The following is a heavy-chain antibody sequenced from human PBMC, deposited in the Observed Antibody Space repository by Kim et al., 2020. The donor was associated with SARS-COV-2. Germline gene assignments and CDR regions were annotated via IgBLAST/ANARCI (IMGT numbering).Heavy chain of an antibody. Sequence: GGSLRLSCVASGFTFSSYEMNWVRQAPGKGLEWVSYITSSSCTIYSADSVKGRFTISRDNAKNSLYLQMNSLSAVDTAVYYCAREYREVDLDYWGQGTLVTVSS. D-gene: IGHD1-26*01. V-gene: IGHV3-48*03. CDR2: ITSSSCTI. J-gene: IGHJ4*02. CDR3: AREYREVDLDY. CDR1: GFTFSSYE.